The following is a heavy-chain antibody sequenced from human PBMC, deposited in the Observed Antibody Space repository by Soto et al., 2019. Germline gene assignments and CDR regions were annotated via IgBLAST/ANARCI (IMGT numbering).Heavy chain of an antibody. CDR2: IYHSGST. J-gene: IGHJ5*02. Sequence: QLQLQESGSGLVKPSQTLSLTCAVSGVSISSGGYSWSWIRQPPGKGLEWIGYIYHSGSTYYNPSLKRRLNISVDRSKIQFSLKLSSVSGADTAVYYCARVPSPWGQGTLVTVSS. V-gene: IGHV4-30-2*01. CDR3: ARVPSP. CDR1: GVSISSGGYS.